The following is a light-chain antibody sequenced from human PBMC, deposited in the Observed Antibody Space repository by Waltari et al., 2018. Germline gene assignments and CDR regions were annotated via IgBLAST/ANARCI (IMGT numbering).Light chain of an antibody. CDR2: DVS. J-gene: IGLJ1*01. CDR1: NTDIGAFNF. CDR3: NSYSSVSTHV. Sequence: QSALTQPASVSGTPGESITISCAGTNTDIGAFNFVSWYRQFPGEAPQLIIYDVSHRPSGISDRFSVSKSGNTASLTISGLQAEDDADYYCNSYSSVSTHVFGSGTKVTVL. V-gene: IGLV2-14*03.